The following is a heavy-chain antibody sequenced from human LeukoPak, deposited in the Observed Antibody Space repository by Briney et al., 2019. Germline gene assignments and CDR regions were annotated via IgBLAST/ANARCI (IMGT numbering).Heavy chain of an antibody. J-gene: IGHJ4*02. CDR3: ARGRATSWSPFTY. D-gene: IGHD6-13*01. V-gene: IGHV4-59*01. CDR1: GGSISSYY. CDR2: INYSGST. Sequence: KPSEILSLTCTVSGGSISSYYWSWIRQPPGKGLEWIGDINYSGSTTYNPSLTSRVTISVDTSKNQFSLKLNSVTAADTAVYYCARGRATSWSPFTYWGQGILVTVSS.